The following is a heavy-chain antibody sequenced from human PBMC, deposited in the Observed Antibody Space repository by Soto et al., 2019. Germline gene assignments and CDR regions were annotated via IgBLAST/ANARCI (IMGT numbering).Heavy chain of an antibody. CDR2: ISYHGSDK. CDR3: AKDLLIQTVTTPGL. CDR1: GSTFSNYG. J-gene: IGHJ2*01. Sequence: QVQVVESGGGVVRPGRSLRLSCAASGSTFSNYGMHWVRQAPGKGLEWVAVISYHGSDKYYADSVKGRFTISRDNSKNTLYLQMNSLRAEDTAVYYCAKDLLIQTVTTPGLWGRGTLVTVSS. V-gene: IGHV3-30*18. D-gene: IGHD4-17*01.